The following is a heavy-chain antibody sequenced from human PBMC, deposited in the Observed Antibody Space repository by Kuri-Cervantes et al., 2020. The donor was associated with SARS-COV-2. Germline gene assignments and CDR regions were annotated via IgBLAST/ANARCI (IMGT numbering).Heavy chain of an antibody. CDR3: AKDHRDYLVPLISVFDY. D-gene: IGHD4-17*01. CDR2: ISAYNGNT. Sequence: ASVKVSCKASGYTFTSYGISWVRQAPGQGLEWMGWISAYNGNTNYAQKLQGRVTMTTDTSTSTAYMELRSLRAEDTAVYYCAKDHRDYLVPLISVFDYWGQGTLVTVSS. V-gene: IGHV1-18*01. J-gene: IGHJ4*02. CDR1: GYTFTSYG.